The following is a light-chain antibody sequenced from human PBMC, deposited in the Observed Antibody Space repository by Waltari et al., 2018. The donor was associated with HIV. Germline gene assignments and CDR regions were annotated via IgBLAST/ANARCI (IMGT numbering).Light chain of an antibody. CDR1: QSVSSY. Sequence: EIVLTQSPATLSLSPGERATLSCRASQSVSSYLAWYQQKPGQAPRLLIYDASNRATCIPARFSGSGSGTDFTLTISSLEPEDFAVYYCQQRSNLFGPGTKVDIK. CDR2: DAS. V-gene: IGKV3-11*01. J-gene: IGKJ3*01. CDR3: QQRSNL.